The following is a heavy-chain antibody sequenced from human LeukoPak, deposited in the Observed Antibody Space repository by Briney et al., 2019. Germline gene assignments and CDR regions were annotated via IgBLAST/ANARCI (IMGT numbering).Heavy chain of an antibody. CDR2: ISWDGGST. D-gene: IGHD3-10*01. V-gene: IGHV3-43*01. Sequence: PGGSLRLSCAASGFTFDDYTMHWVRQAPGKGLEWVSLISWDGGSTYYADSVKSRFTISRDNSKNSLYLQMNSLRTEDTALYYCAGLAGYYGSGLRAFDIWGQGTMVTVSS. CDR3: AGLAGYYGSGLRAFDI. J-gene: IGHJ3*02. CDR1: GFTFDDYT.